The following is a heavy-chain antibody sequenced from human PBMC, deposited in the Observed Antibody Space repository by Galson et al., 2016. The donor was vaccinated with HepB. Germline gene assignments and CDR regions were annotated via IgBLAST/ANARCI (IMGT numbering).Heavy chain of an antibody. Sequence: SLRLSCAASGFPFGDYTMNWVRQAPGKGLEWVSSISTTISYINSLDSVEGRFTISRDNAKNSLFLQMDRLRPEDTAIYYCTTDSTPEKAYAPDYWGQGTLVTVSS. V-gene: IGHV3-21*01. J-gene: IGHJ4*02. D-gene: IGHD4-17*01. CDR2: ISTTISYI. CDR1: GFPFGDYT. CDR3: TTDSTPEKAYAPDY.